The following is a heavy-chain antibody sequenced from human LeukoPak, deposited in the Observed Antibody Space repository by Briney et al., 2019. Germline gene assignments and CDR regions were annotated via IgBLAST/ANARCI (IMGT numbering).Heavy chain of an antibody. Sequence: SETLSLTCTVSGGSISSSSYYWGWIRQPPGKGLEWIGSIYYSGSTYYNRSLKSRVTISVDTSKNQFSMKLSSVTAADTAVYYCARGDLAGYGYLGYWGQGTLVTVSS. V-gene: IGHV4-39*07. CDR1: GGSISSSSYY. CDR2: IYYSGST. D-gene: IGHD3-10*01. J-gene: IGHJ4*02. CDR3: ARGDLAGYGYLGY.